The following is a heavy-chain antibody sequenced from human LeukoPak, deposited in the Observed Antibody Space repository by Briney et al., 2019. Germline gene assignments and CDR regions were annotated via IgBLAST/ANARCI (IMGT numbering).Heavy chain of an antibody. CDR1: GGSISSGGYY. J-gene: IGHJ4*02. D-gene: IGHD2-15*01. CDR3: ARDEIRYCSGGSCYFAY. CDR2: IYHSGST. Sequence: PSQTLSLTCTVSGGSISSGGYYWSWIRQPAGKGLGWIGSIYHSGSTYYNPSLKSRVTISVDTSKNQFYLKLSSVTAADTAVDYCARDEIRYCSGGSCYFAYWGQGTLVTVSS. V-gene: IGHV4-61*02.